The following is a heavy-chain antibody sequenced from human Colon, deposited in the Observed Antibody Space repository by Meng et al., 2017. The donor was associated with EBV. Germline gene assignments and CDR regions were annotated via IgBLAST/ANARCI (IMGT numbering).Heavy chain of an antibody. J-gene: IGHJ4*02. D-gene: IGHD5-24*01. V-gene: IGHV4-4*02. Sequence: GQLEEAGPGLVGPSGTLSLTCAVSGAAISSNNWWSWVRQPPGKGLEWIGEIYHGGNTNYNPSLKSRVTISVDRSNDQFSLSLSSVTAADTAVYYCARGNAYNAPSFDYWGQGTLVTVSS. CDR2: IYHGGNT. CDR1: GAAISSNNW. CDR3: ARGNAYNAPSFDY.